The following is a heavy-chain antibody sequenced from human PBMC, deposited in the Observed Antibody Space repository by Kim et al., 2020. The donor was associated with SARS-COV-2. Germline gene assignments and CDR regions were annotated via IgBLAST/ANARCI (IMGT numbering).Heavy chain of an antibody. CDR1: GFTFSSYA. J-gene: IGHJ6*02. CDR3: AKKATVVTWATYYYGMDV. V-gene: IGHV3-23*03. D-gene: IGHD4-17*01. Sequence: GGSLRLSCAASGFTFSSYAISWVRQAPGKGLEWVSVIYSGGSSTYYADSLKGRFTITRDNSKNKLYLQMNIQRAEDTAVYYCAKKATVVTWATYYYGMDVWGQATTVTVSS. CDR2: IYSGGSST.